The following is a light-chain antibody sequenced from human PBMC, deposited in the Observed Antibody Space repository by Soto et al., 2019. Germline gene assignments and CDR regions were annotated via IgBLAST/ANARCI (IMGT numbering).Light chain of an antibody. Sequence: MTQSPATLSVSPGDRVTLSCRGSLSVSSDLAWYQQKPGQAPTLLIYGASIRATGVPARFSGSGSGTDFTLTIDSLQSEDVADYYCQQYFRWPPWTFGQGTKVDIK. J-gene: IGKJ1*01. CDR3: QQYFRWPPWT. CDR1: LSVSSD. CDR2: GAS. V-gene: IGKV3-15*01.